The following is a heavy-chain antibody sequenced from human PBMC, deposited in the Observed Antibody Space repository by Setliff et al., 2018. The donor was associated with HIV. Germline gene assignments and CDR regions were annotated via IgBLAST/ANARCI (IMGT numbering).Heavy chain of an antibody. CDR3: ARGRNYGSPYFYYMDV. CDR1: GGSFSGYY. D-gene: IGHD3-10*01. V-gene: IGHV4-34*01. Sequence: SETLSLTCAVYGGSFSGYYWSWIRQPPGKGLEWLGEIDHTGSTNYNLSLKSRITMSADPSKNQFSLKARSVIAADTALYYCARGRNYGSPYFYYMDVWATGTTVTVSS. J-gene: IGHJ6*03. CDR2: IDHTGST.